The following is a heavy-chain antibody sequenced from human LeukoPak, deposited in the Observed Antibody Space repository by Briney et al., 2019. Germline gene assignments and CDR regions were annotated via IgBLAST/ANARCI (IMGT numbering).Heavy chain of an antibody. CDR3: AKDRRPNSYNSRWLDY. J-gene: IGHJ4*02. Sequence: GGSLRLSCAASGFSFSSFWMHWVRHAPGKGLVWVSGIKSDGAGTSYVDSVKGRFTISRDNSKNTPYLQMNSLRAEDTAVYYCAKDRRPNSYNSRWLDYWGQGTLVTVSS. CDR2: IKSDGAGT. V-gene: IGHV3-74*01. CDR1: GFSFSSFW. D-gene: IGHD6-13*01.